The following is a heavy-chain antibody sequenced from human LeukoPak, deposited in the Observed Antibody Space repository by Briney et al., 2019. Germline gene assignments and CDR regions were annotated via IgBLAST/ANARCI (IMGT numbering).Heavy chain of an antibody. CDR1: GFTFDDYA. D-gene: IGHD3-22*01. V-gene: IGHV3-9*01. J-gene: IGHJ5*02. Sequence: PGGPLRLSCAASGFTFDDYAMHWVRQAPGKGLESVSGISWNSGSIGYAGSVKGRFTISRDNAKNSLYLQMNSLRAEDTALYYCAKGADYYDSSDNWFDRWGQGTLVT. CDR3: AKGADYYDSSDNWFDR. CDR2: ISWNSGSI.